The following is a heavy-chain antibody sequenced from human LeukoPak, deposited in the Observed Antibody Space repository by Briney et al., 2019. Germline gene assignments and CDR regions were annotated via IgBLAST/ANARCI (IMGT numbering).Heavy chain of an antibody. Sequence: SETLSLTCTVSGGSISSSSYYWGWIRQPPGKWLEWIGSIYYSGSTYYNPSLKSRVTISVDTSKNQFSLKLSSVTAADTAVYYCARHIRAVACFDYWGQGTLVTVSS. V-gene: IGHV4-39*01. CDR1: GGSISSSSYY. CDR2: IYYSGST. D-gene: IGHD2-15*01. CDR3: ARHIRAVACFDY. J-gene: IGHJ4*02.